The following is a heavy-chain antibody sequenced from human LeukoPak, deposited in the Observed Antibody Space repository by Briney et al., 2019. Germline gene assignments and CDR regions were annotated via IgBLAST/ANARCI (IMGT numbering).Heavy chain of an antibody. CDR3: ARRVQKQVGTSWFDP. CDR2: INPNNGVT. V-gene: IGHV1-2*02. J-gene: IGHJ5*02. D-gene: IGHD1-1*01. CDR1: GYTFDDEY. Sequence: ASVKVSCKASGYTFDDEYIHWVRQAPGLGLEWMGWINPNNGVTNYAQRFQGRGTMTRDTSISTAYMELSRLRSDDSAVYYCARRVQKQVGTSWFDPWGQGTLVTVSP.